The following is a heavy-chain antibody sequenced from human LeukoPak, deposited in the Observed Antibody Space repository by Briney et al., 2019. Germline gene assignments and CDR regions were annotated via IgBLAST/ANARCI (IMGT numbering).Heavy chain of an antibody. Sequence: SGTLSLSCAVYGGSFSGYYWSWIRQPPGKGLEWIGEINHSGSTNYNPSLKSRVTISVDTSKNQFSLKLSSVTAADTAVYYCARGSPYYGDLDYWGQGTLVTVSS. J-gene: IGHJ4*02. D-gene: IGHD4-17*01. CDR2: INHSGST. CDR1: GGSFSGYY. V-gene: IGHV4-34*01. CDR3: ARGSPYYGDLDY.